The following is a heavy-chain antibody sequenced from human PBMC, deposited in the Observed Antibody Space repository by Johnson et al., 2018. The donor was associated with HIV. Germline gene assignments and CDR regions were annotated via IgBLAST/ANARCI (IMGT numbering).Heavy chain of an antibody. CDR2: ISYDGSNK. J-gene: IGHJ3*02. CDR1: GFTFSSYA. Sequence: QVQLVESGGGVVQPGRSPRLSCAASGFTFSSYAMHWVRQAPGKGLEWVAVISYDGSNKYYADSVKGRITISRDNSKNTLFLQMNSLRAEDTAMFYCARACRDGYTCDAFDIWGQGTMVTVSS. CDR3: ARACRDGYTCDAFDI. V-gene: IGHV3-30*14. D-gene: IGHD5-24*01.